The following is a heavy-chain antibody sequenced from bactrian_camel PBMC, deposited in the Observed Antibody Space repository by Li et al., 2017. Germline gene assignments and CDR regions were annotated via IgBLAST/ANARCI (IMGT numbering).Heavy chain of an antibody. CDR3: ADTGLRCRGPIRTGLLYKY. V-gene: IGHV3S53*01. J-gene: IGHJ4*01. CDR2: IDSDGTS. D-gene: IGHD1*01. Sequence: HVQLVESVGGSVQAGRSLRLSYASSGSIVSTMCMGWVRQAPGKEPEGVAGIDSDGTSRYPDPMKGRFIISRDNAKNTLYLQMNSQKPEDTARYYCADTGLRCRGPIRTGLLYKYWGQGTQVTVS. CDR1: GSIVSTMC.